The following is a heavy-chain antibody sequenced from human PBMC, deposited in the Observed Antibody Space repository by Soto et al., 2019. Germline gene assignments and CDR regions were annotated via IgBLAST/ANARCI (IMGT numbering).Heavy chain of an antibody. CDR3: ARLLPPDMNFDY. J-gene: IGHJ4*02. CDR1: GGSVSSGSYY. CDR2: IYYSGST. D-gene: IGHD5-18*01. Sequence: TLSLTCTVSGGSVSSGSYYWSWIRQPPGKGLEWIGYIYYSGSTNYNPSLKSRVTISVDTSKNQFSLKLSSVTAADTAVYYCARLLPPDMNFDYWGQGTPVTVSS. V-gene: IGHV4-61*01.